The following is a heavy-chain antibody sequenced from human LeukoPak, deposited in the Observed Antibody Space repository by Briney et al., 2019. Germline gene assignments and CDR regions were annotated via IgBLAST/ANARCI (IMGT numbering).Heavy chain of an antibody. V-gene: IGHV3-7*01. J-gene: IGHJ5*02. CDR3: ARPKFGESDP. D-gene: IGHD3-10*01. CDR2: IKQDGSEK. CDR1: GFDFATYW. Sequence: GGSLRLSCSASGFDFATYWINWVRQAPGKGLEWVANIKQDGSEKYYVDSVKGRFTISRDNAKNSLYLQMNSLRAEDTAVYYCARPKFGESDPWGQGTLVTVSS.